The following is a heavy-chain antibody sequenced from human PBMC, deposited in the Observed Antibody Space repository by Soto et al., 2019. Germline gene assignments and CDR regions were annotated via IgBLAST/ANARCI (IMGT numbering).Heavy chain of an antibody. CDR1: GFTFSSYA. CDR3: AKDPYLSSSSWCFDY. CDR2: ISGSGGST. D-gene: IGHD6-13*01. J-gene: IGHJ4*02. Sequence: GGSLRLSCAASGFTFSSYAMSWVRQAPGKGLEWVSAISGSGGSTYYADSVKGRFTISRDNSKNTLYLQMNSLRAEDTAVYYCAKDPYLSSSSWCFDYWGQGTLVTVSS. V-gene: IGHV3-23*01.